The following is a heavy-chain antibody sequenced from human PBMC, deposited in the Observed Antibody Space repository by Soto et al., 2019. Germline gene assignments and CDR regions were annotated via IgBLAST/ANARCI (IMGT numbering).Heavy chain of an antibody. J-gene: IGHJ1*01. CDR1: GFTFSDYY. D-gene: IGHD1-26*01. V-gene: IGHV3-11*01. Sequence: QVQLVESGGGLVEPGGSLRLSCAASGFTFSDYYMSWVRQAPVKRLQCISYITRSGDTMYYADSVKGRFTISRNNTKNSPYLQTNSLIAEDTAVYCCARGDQYFHAWGQGTLIIVSS. CDR2: ITRSGDTM. CDR3: ARGDQYFHA.